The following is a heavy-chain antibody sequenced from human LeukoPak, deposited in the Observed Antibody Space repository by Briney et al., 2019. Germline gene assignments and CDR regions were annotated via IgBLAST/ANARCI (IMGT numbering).Heavy chain of an antibody. CDR3: AKSISLGSTTGIDY. Sequence: GGSLRLSCAASGFTFSSYAMSWVRKAPGKGLEWVSTISGSGAGTYYADSVKGRFTISRDNSKNTLYLQMNSLRAEDTAEYYCAKSISLGSTTGIDYWGQGTQVTAS. V-gene: IGHV3-23*01. D-gene: IGHD4-17*01. J-gene: IGHJ4*02. CDR1: GFTFSSYA. CDR2: ISGSGAGT.